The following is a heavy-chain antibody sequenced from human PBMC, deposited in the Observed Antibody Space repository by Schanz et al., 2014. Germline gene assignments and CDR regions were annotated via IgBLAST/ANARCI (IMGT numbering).Heavy chain of an antibody. D-gene: IGHD1-1*01. Sequence: EVQLLESGGGLVQPGGSLKLSCAASGLIFINSVMSWVRQAPGKGLEWVSTIGTSGGTNYAESVNGRFTISRDNSKNTLYLRMNSLRADDTDVYFCAKIERNEDWGQGTLVTVSS. CDR2: IGTSGGT. J-gene: IGHJ4*02. V-gene: IGHV3-23*01. CDR3: AKIERNED. CDR1: GLIFINSV.